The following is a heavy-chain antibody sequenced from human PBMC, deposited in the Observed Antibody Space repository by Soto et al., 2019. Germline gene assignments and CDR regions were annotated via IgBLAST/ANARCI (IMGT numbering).Heavy chain of an antibody. CDR2: IISIFGTP. V-gene: IGHV1-69*12. Sequence: QVQLVQSGAEVKKPGSSVKVSCKASGGTFNSYVFNWVRQAPGQGLEWMGGIISIFGTPNYGQKLQGRVTTTADESTSTGFTELGSLTSEDTAIYYFARDLGSGYDPGDDGGQGTLVTVSS. CDR3: ARDLGSGYDPGDD. J-gene: IGHJ4*02. D-gene: IGHD5-12*01. CDR1: GGTFNSYV.